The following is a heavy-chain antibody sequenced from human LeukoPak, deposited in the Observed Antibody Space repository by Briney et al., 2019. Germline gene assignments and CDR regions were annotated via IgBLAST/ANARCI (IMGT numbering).Heavy chain of an antibody. D-gene: IGHD6-19*01. Sequence: GGSLRLSCAASGFTFSSHGMHWVRQAPGKGLEWVAVIWYDGNNKDYADSVKGRFTISRDNSKNTLYLHMDSLRVEDTAMYYCAKDADSSGWYPIDRWGQGTLVTVSS. V-gene: IGHV3-33*06. CDR1: GFTFSSHG. CDR2: IWYDGNNK. CDR3: AKDADSSGWYPIDR. J-gene: IGHJ5*02.